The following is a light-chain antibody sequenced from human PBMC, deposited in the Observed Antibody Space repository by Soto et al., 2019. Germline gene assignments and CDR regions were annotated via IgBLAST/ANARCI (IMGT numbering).Light chain of an antibody. CDR3: CSYAGTYVV. CDR1: SSDVGGYNY. J-gene: IGLJ2*01. V-gene: IGLV2-11*01. Sequence: QSVLTQPRSVSGSPGQSVTISCTGTSSDVGGYNYVSWYQQRPGKAPKLMIYDVSERPSGVPDRFSGSKAGSTASLTISGLQPEDEADYSCCSYAGTYVVFGGGTKLTAL. CDR2: DVS.